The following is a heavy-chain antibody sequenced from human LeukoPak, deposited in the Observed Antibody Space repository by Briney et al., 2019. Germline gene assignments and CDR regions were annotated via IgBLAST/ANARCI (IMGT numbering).Heavy chain of an antibody. Sequence: PSETLSLTCTVSGGSISSSSYFWGWIRQPPGKGLEWIGSMYYSGSTYYNPSLKSRVTISVDTSKNQFSLKLSSVTAADTAVYYCARDTTAFGNYWGQGTLVTVSS. CDR2: MYYSGST. CDR1: GGSISSSSYF. D-gene: IGHD4-11*01. J-gene: IGHJ4*02. CDR3: ARDTTAFGNY. V-gene: IGHV4-39*07.